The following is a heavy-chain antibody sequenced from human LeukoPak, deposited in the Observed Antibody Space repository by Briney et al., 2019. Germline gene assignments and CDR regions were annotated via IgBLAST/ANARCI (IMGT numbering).Heavy chain of an antibody. Sequence: SETLSLTCTVSGGSISSGGYFWSWIRQHPGKGLEWIGYIYYSGSTYYNPSLKSRVSISVDTSKNQFSLKLSSVTAADTAVYYCARDPSVMITFGGAPIWGQGTLVT. CDR2: IYYSGST. V-gene: IGHV4-31*03. J-gene: IGHJ4*02. CDR1: GGSISSGGYF. D-gene: IGHD3-16*01. CDR3: ARDPSVMITFGGAPI.